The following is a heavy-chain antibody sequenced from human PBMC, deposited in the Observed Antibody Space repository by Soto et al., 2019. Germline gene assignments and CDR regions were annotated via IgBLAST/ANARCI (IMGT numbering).Heavy chain of an antibody. D-gene: IGHD2-2*01. J-gene: IGHJ4*02. CDR3: AREGLGDIGVVPAAMNY. V-gene: IGHV3-21*01. Sequence: GGSLRLSCAASGFTFSSYSMNWVRQAPGKGLEWVSSISSSSSYIYYADSVKGRFTISRDNAKNSLYLQMNSLRAEDTAVYYCAREGLGDIGVVPAAMNYWGQGNLVTVSS. CDR1: GFTFSSYS. CDR2: ISSSSSYI.